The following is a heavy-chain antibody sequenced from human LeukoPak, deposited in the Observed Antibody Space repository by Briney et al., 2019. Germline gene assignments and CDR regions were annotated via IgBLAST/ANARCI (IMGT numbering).Heavy chain of an antibody. CDR3: ARAHPAYSSSSGFDY. CDR1: IGSISSHY. CDR2: IFYTGST. D-gene: IGHD6-6*01. V-gene: IGHV4-59*11. J-gene: IGHJ4*02. Sequence: SGTLSLTCTVSIGSISSHYWSWIRQPPGKGPEWIGYIFYTGSTNYNPSLRSRITMSVDTSKNQFPLRLNSLTAADTAVYFCARAHPAYSSSSGFDYWGQGTLVTVSS.